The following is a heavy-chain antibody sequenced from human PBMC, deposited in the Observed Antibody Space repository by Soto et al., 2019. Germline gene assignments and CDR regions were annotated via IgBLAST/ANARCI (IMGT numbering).Heavy chain of an antibody. Sequence: GGSLRLSCAASGFTFSNAWTNWVRQAPGKGLEWVGRIKSKTDGGTTDYAAPVKGRFTISRDDSKNTLYLQMNSLKTEDTAVYYCTTADYDSSGYPYYFDYWGQGTLVTVSS. CDR2: IKSKTDGGTT. J-gene: IGHJ4*02. D-gene: IGHD3-22*01. V-gene: IGHV3-15*07. CDR3: TTADYDSSGYPYYFDY. CDR1: GFTFSNAW.